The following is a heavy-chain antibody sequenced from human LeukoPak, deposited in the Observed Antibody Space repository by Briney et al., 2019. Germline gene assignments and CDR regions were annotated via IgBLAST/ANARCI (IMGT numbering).Heavy chain of an antibody. CDR2: IYSSGIF. V-gene: IGHV4-61*02. CDR1: SGSISSPPYY. CDR3: ARGPGSATKEAFDI. D-gene: IGHD2-8*01. Sequence: SQTLSLTCTVSSGSISSPPYYWSWIRQPAGKEVEWIGRIYSSGIFDYNPSLKSRVTLSIDTSKNSFSLRLSSVTAADTAVYYCARGPGSATKEAFDIWGQGTMVTVSS. J-gene: IGHJ3*02.